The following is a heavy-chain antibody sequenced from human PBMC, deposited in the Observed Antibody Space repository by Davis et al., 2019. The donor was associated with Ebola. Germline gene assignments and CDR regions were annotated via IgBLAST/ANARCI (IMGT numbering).Heavy chain of an antibody. CDR1: GYTFTTYY. V-gene: IGHV1-46*01. J-gene: IGHJ3*02. CDR2: INPSGGRT. CDR3: ARMCSGGSCYNDAFDM. Sequence: AASVKVSCKASGYTFTTYYMHWVRQAPGQGLEWTGIINPSGGRTSNAQKFQGRVTMTRDTSTSTVYMELTSLRSEDTAVYYCARMCSGGSCYNDAFDMWGQGTMVTVSS. D-gene: IGHD2-15*01.